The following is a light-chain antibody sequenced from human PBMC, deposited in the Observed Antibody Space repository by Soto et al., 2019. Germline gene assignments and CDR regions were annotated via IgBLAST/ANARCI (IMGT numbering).Light chain of an antibody. V-gene: IGKV1-5*03. Sequence: DIQMTHSPSSVSASVVDRFTITCRASHVVVNWLAFYQPTPGKAPKLLIYKSSTLKSGVPSRFSGSGSGTEFTLTISSLQPDDFATYYCQHYNSYSEAFGQGTKVDIK. CDR2: KSS. CDR3: QHYNSYSEA. J-gene: IGKJ1*01. CDR1: HVVVNW.